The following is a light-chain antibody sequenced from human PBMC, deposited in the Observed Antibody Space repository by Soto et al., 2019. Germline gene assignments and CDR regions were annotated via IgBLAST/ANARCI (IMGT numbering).Light chain of an antibody. V-gene: IGKV3-20*01. Sequence: EIVLTQSPGSLSLSPGESATLSCRASRSLDSGQLAWYQQKVGRAPRLLIYGASSRATGVPDRFSGSGSGTDFTLTISRLEPEDFAVYYCQQYGSSPPVTFGQGTRLEIK. CDR3: QQYGSSPPVT. CDR1: RSLDSGQ. J-gene: IGKJ5*01. CDR2: GAS.